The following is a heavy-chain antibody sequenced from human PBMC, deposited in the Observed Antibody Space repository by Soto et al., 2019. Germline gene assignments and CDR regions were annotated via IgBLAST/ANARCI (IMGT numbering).Heavy chain of an antibody. D-gene: IGHD6-19*01. CDR3: ARVLKDSSVPWDYYYYYGMDV. J-gene: IGHJ6*02. CDR1: GYTFTSYD. Sequence: QVQLVQSGAEVKKPGASVKVSCKASGYTFTSYDINWVRQATGQGLEWMGWMNPNSGNTGYAQKFQGRVTMTRNTAISRAYMELSSLRYEDPAVYYCARVLKDSSVPWDYYYYYGMDVWGQGATVTVSS. V-gene: IGHV1-8*01. CDR2: MNPNSGNT.